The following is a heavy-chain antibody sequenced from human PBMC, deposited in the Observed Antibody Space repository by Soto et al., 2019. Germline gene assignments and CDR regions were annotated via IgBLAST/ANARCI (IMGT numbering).Heavy chain of an antibody. CDR3: ARLGGYYHSLDT. CDR1: GGSSNNYY. Sequence: SETLSLTSTVAGGSSNNYYWTWIRQPPGMGLEWIGYVYYTGTTSYNPSLKSRVTISIDGSKNQISLKLSSVTAGDTAFYYCARLGGYYHSLDTWGQGTLVTVSS. CDR2: VYYTGTT. J-gene: IGHJ5*02. D-gene: IGHD3-22*01. V-gene: IGHV4-59*08.